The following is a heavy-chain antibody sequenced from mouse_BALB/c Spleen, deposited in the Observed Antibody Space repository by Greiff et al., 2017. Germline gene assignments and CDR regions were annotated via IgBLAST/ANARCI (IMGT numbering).Heavy chain of an antibody. J-gene: IGHJ4*01. Sequence: DVKLQESGPGLVKPSQSLSLTCTVTGYSITSDYAWNWIRQFPGNKLEWMGYISYSGSTSYNPSLKSRISITRDTSKNQFFLQLNSVTTEDTATYYCALSGTEAMDYWGQGTSVTVSS. CDR1: GYSITSDYA. D-gene: IGHD4-1*01. CDR3: ALSGTEAMDY. CDR2: ISYSGST. V-gene: IGHV3-2*02.